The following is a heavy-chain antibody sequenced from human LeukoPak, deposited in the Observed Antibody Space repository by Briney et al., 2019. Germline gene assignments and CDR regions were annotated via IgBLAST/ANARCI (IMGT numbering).Heavy chain of an antibody. V-gene: IGHV4-4*02. J-gene: IGHJ4*02. CDR2: IWHSGTT. CDR3: MGADYGGH. D-gene: IGHD4-17*01. CDR1: GASIISNNW. Sequence: PSGTLSLTCAVSGASIISNNWWSWVRQPSGKGLEWIGEIWHSGTTNYNPSLKSRVTISVDNSKNQFSLKLNSVTAADTAVYYCMGADYGGHWGQGTLVTVPS.